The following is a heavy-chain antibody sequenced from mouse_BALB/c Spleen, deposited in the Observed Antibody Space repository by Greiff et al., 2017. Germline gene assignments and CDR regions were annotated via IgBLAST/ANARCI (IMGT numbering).Heavy chain of an antibody. Sequence: VQLQQSGAELAKPGASVKMSCKASGYTFTSYWMHWVKQRPGQGLEWIGYINPSTGYTEYNQKFKDKATLTADKSSSTAYMQLSSLTSEDSAVYNCARAIYYGSSYVAYWGEGSLVTVSA. J-gene: IGHJ3*01. CDR2: INPSTGYT. V-gene: IGHV1-7*01. D-gene: IGHD1-1*01. CDR1: GYTFTSYW. CDR3: ARAIYYGSSYVAY.